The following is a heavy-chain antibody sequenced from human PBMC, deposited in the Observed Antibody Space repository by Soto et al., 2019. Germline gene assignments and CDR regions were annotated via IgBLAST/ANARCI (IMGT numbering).Heavy chain of an antibody. J-gene: IGHJ6*02. CDR2: IDQNGIT. Sequence: PSETLSLTXAVSGDPISSGKWWTWVRQTPGKGLEWIGKIDQNGITNYNPSLESRVTILKDNSKNQLSLKLTSVTAVDSAVYYCARLNRDYYYYGMPVWGQGATVTVSS. V-gene: IGHV4-4*02. CDR1: GDPISSGKW. CDR3: ARLNRDYYYYGMPV.